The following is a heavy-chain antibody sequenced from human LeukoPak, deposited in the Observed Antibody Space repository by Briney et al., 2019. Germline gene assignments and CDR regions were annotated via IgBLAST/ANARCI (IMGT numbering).Heavy chain of an antibody. CDR1: GFTFSSYG. D-gene: IGHD3-10*01. CDR2: IRYDGSNK. CDR3: AKVAFGELLSYDY. Sequence: GGSLRLSCAASGFTFSSYGMHWVRQAPGKGLEWVAFIRYDGSNKYYADSVKGRFTISRDNSKNTLYLQMNSLRAEDTAVYYCAKVAFGELLSYDYWGQGTLVTVSS. J-gene: IGHJ4*02. V-gene: IGHV3-30*02.